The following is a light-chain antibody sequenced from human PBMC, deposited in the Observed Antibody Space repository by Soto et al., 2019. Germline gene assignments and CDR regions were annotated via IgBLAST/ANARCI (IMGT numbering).Light chain of an antibody. J-gene: IGLJ1*01. CDR1: ISDIGYYNY. CDR2: DVS. CDR3: RSYTSSNTYV. V-gene: IGLV2-14*03. Sequence: QSALTQPASVSGSPGQSISISCTGTISDIGYYNYVSWYQHHPGKAPKLLISDVSNRPSGTSDRFSGYKSGNTASLTISGLQAEDEADYYCRSYTSSNTYVLGTGTKVTVI.